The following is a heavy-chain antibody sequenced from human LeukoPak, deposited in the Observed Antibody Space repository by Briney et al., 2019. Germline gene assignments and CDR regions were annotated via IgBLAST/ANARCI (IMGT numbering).Heavy chain of an antibody. V-gene: IGHV1-2*02. J-gene: IGHJ4*02. Sequence: ASVKVSCKASGYTFTGYYMHWVRQAPGKGLEWMGWINPNSGGTNYAQKFQGRVTMTRDTSISTAYMELSRLRSDDTAVCYCARIPLYYYDSSGYSPIFDYWGQGSVVTVSS. CDR2: INPNSGGT. CDR3: ARIPLYYYDSSGYSPIFDY. CDR1: GYTFTGYY. D-gene: IGHD3-22*01.